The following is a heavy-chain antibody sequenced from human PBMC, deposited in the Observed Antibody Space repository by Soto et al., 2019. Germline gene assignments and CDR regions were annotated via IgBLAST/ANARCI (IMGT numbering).Heavy chain of an antibody. J-gene: IGHJ4*02. CDR2: FDPEDGET. V-gene: IGHV1-24*01. CDR3: ATDPFAVVVGATDPFDY. Sequence: ASVKVSCKVSGYTLTELSMHWVRQAPGKGLEWMGGFDPEDGETIYAQKFQGRVTMTEDTSTDTAYMELSSLRSEDTAVYYCATDPFAVVVGATDPFDYWGQGTLVTVSS. D-gene: IGHD1-26*01. CDR1: GYTLTELS.